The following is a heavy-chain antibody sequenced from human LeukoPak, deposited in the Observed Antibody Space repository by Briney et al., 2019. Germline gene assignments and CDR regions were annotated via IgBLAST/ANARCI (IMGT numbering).Heavy chain of an antibody. CDR2: FDPEDGET. CDR1: GYTLTELS. CDR3: ATAYGSGSYSWFDP. V-gene: IGHV1-24*01. Sequence: GASVKVSCKVSGYTLTELSMHWVRQAPGKGLEWMGGFDPEDGETIYAQKVQGRVTMTEDTSTDTAYMELSSLRSEDTAVYYCATAYGSGSYSWFDPWGQGTLVTVSS. D-gene: IGHD3-10*01. J-gene: IGHJ5*02.